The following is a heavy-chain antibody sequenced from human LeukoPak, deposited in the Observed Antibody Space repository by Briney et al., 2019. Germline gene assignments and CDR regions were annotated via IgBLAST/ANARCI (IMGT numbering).Heavy chain of an antibody. D-gene: IGHD3-22*01. CDR2: ISGGGGST. Sequence: GGSLRLSCAASGFTFDDYAMHWVRQAPGKGLEWVSLISGGGGSTHYADSVKGRFTISRDNSKNSLYLQMNSLRTEDTALYYCAKDSAYYDSSGYTSFQYYFDYWGQGTLVTVSS. CDR1: GFTFDDYA. V-gene: IGHV3-43*02. CDR3: AKDSAYYDSSGYTSFQYYFDY. J-gene: IGHJ4*02.